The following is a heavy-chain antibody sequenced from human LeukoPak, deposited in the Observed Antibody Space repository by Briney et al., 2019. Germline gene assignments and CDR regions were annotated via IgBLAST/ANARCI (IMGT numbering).Heavy chain of an antibody. CDR1: VYSFTGYY. Sequence: ASVKVSFKASVYSFTGYYMHWVRQAPGQWLEWMGWINANNGCTDYAKKSHHRVTLTRDTSISTAYIELTRLRSDDTPVYYCAIDGHGGNSFHYWGQGTLVTVSS. D-gene: IGHD4-23*01. CDR2: INANNGCT. CDR3: AIDGHGGNSFHY. V-gene: IGHV1-2*02. J-gene: IGHJ4*02.